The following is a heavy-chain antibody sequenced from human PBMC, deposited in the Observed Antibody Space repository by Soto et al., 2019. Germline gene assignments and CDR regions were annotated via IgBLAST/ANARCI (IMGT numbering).Heavy chain of an antibody. CDR1: GYTFTTYY. Sequence: QVQVVQSGAEVKKPGASVKVSCKASGYTFTTYYIHWVRQAPGQGLAWMGVINPSGGSINYAQKFQGRVTMTRDTSTSTVYMELSSPRSEDTAVYYCARDRGRGGSYYIYFYGMDVWGQGTTVTVSS. V-gene: IGHV1-46*01. D-gene: IGHD1-26*01. CDR3: ARDRGRGGSYYIYFYGMDV. CDR2: INPSGGSI. J-gene: IGHJ6*02.